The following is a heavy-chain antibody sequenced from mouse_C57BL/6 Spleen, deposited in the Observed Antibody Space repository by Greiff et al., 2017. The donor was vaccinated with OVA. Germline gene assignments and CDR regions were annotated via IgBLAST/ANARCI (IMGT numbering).Heavy chain of an antibody. CDR3: ARCYYGNFGGFAY. Sequence: VQLQQSGAELARPGASVKLSCKASGYTFTSYGISWVKQRTGQGLEWIGEIYPRSGNTYYNEKFKGKATLTADKSSSTAYMELRSLTSEDSAVYFCARCYYGNFGGFAYWGQGTLVTVSA. J-gene: IGHJ3*01. CDR2: IYPRSGNT. V-gene: IGHV1-81*01. CDR1: GYTFTSYG. D-gene: IGHD2-1*01.